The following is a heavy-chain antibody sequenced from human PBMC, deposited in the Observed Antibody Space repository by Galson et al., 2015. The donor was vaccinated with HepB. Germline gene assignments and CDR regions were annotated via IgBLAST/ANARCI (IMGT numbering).Heavy chain of an antibody. V-gene: IGHV3-53*01. CDR1: GFSVNDNN. Sequence: SLRLSCAASGFSVNDNNMCWVRQAPGKGLEWVSVVHGNGDIYYADSVKGRFSTSRDIRMNTLSLHMKSLRAEDTAMYYCASFGGRYMGGWGQGTLVTVSS. CDR3: ASFGGRYMGG. J-gene: IGHJ4*02. CDR2: VHGNGDI. D-gene: IGHD3-16*01.